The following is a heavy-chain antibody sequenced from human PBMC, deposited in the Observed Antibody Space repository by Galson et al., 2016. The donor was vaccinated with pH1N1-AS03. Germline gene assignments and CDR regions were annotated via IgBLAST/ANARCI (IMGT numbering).Heavy chain of an antibody. Sequence: SETLSLTCTVSGGSISRSSYYWGWIRQPPGKGLEWIGSMYYSGSTYYNPSLKSRVTISVDTSKNQFSLRLTSVTAADTAVYYCARDASGLDVWGQGTTVTVS. CDR3: ARDASGLDV. CDR1: GGSISRSSYY. CDR2: MYYSGST. J-gene: IGHJ6*02. V-gene: IGHV4-39*07.